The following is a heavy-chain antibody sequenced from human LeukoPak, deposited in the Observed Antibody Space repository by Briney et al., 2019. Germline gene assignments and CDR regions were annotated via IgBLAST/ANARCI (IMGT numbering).Heavy chain of an antibody. CDR3: ASPRYCSSTSCYLFY. CDR2: IKQDGSEK. CDR1: GFTFSSYW. D-gene: IGHD2-2*01. V-gene: IGHV3-7*01. Sequence: AGGSLRLSCAASGFTFSSYWMSWVRQAPGKGLEWVANIKQDGSEKYYVDSVKGRFTISRDNAKNSLYLQMNSLRADDTAVYYCASPRYCSSTSCYLFYWGQGTLVTVSS. J-gene: IGHJ4*02.